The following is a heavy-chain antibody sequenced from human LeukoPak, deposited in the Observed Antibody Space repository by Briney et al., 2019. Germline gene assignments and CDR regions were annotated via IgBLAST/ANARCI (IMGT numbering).Heavy chain of an antibody. D-gene: IGHD3-16*02. CDR2: ISSSGSTI. V-gene: IGHV3-48*03. CDR1: GFTFSSYE. Sequence: GGSLRLSXAASGFTFSSYEMNWVRQAPGKGLEWVSYISSSGSTIYCADSVKGRFTISRDNAKNSLYLQMNSLRAEDTAVYYCASEAYDYVWGSYRYHFDYWGQGTLVTVSS. CDR3: ASEAYDYVWGSYRYHFDY. J-gene: IGHJ4*02.